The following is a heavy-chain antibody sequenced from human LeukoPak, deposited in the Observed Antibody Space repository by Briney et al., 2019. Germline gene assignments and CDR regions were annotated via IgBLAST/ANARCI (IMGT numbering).Heavy chain of an antibody. V-gene: IGHV3-30-3*01. J-gene: IGHJ4*02. CDR1: GFTFSSYA. D-gene: IGHD3-22*01. Sequence: GGSLRLSCAASGFTFSSYAMHWVRQAPGKGLEWVAVISYDGSNKYYADSVKGRFTISRDNPKNTLYLQMNSLRAEDTAVYYCARATTYYYDGSGYSFDYWGQGTLVTVSS. CDR3: ARATTYYYDGSGYSFDY. CDR2: ISYDGSNK.